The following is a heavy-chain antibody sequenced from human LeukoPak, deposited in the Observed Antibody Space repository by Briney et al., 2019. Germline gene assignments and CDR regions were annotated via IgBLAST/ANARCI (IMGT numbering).Heavy chain of an antibody. CDR2: IRYDGRNK. J-gene: IGHJ6*03. Sequence: PGGSLRLSCAASGFTFSSYGMQWVRQAPGKGLEWVSFIRYDGRNKYYTDSVKGRFTISRDNSKNTLYLQMNSLRAEDTAVYYCAKDRRDGYNYWGSYYYYYYMDVWGKGTTVTISS. D-gene: IGHD5-24*01. CDR3: AKDRRDGYNYWGSYYYYYYMDV. V-gene: IGHV3-30*02. CDR1: GFTFSSYG.